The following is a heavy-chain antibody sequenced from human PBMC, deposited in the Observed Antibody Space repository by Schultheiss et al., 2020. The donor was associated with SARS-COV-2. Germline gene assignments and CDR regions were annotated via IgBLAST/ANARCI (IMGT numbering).Heavy chain of an antibody. CDR3: ASLYGTNGVLHYYGMDV. D-gene: IGHD2-8*01. CDR1: GFTFSSYS. J-gene: IGHJ6*02. V-gene: IGHV3-23*01. CDR2: VSGSGGST. Sequence: GESMKISCAASGFTFSSYSMNWVRQAPGKGLEWVSAVSGSGGSTYYADPVKGRFTISRDNSKNTLYLQMNSLRAEDTAVYYCASLYGTNGVLHYYGMDVWGQGTTVTVSS.